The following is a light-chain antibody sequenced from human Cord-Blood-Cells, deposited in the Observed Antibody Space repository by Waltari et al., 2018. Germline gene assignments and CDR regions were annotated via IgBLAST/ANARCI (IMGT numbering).Light chain of an antibody. J-gene: IGLJ3*02. CDR1: NSDVGGYNC. CDR2: EVS. Sequence: QPAVSLHPSPSAPPGHSATNPCPRTNSDVGGYNCVSRYQQHPGKAPKLLIYEVSKRPSGVPERYSGSKSGNTASLTVSGLQAEDEADYYCSSYAGSNNVVFGGGPKLTVL. V-gene: IGLV2-8*01. CDR3: SSYAGSNNVV.